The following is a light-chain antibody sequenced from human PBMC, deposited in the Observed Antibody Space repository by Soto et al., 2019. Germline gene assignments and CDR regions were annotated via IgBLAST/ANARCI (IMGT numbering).Light chain of an antibody. CDR3: SSYAGTHIV. CDR2: GVS. Sequence: QSALTQPPSASGSPGQSVTISCTGTSSDVGGYNYVSWYQQHPGKAPKLMIYGVSKRPSGVPDRFSGSKSGNTASLTVSGLQAEDEADYYCSSYAGTHIVFGTGTKLTVL. CDR1: SSDVGGYNY. J-gene: IGLJ1*01. V-gene: IGLV2-8*01.